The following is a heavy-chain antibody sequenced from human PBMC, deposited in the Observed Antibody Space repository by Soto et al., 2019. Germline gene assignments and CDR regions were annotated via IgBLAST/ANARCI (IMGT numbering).Heavy chain of an antibody. Sequence: QVQLQESGPGLVKPSQTLSLTCTVSGGSISSGGYYWTWIRQHPGKGLEWIGYNYYSGITYYNPSLKSRVTLSLDTSKNHFSRKLSSVTAADTAVYYCARGSSIAGLYYGMDVWGQGTTVTVSS. CDR3: ARGSSIAGLYYGMDV. D-gene: IGHD6-6*01. V-gene: IGHV4-31*03. J-gene: IGHJ6*02. CDR2: NYYSGIT. CDR1: GGSISSGGYY.